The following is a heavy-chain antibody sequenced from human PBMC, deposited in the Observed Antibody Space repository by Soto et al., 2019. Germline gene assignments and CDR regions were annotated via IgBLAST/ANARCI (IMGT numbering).Heavy chain of an antibody. J-gene: IGHJ2*01. V-gene: IGHV3-23*01. CDR3: AKEGGYSSSEIYWYFDL. D-gene: IGHD6-13*01. Sequence: GGSLRLSCAASGFTFSSYAMSWVRQAPGKGLEWVSAISGSGGSTYYADSVKGRFTISRDNSKNTLYLQMNSLRAEDTAVYYCAKEGGYSSSEIYWYFDLWGRGTLVTVSS. CDR1: GFTFSSYA. CDR2: ISGSGGST.